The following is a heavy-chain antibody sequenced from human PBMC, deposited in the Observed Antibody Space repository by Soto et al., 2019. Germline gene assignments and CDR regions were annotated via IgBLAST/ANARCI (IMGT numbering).Heavy chain of an antibody. CDR2: ISYDGSNK. J-gene: IGHJ6*02. CDR1: GFTFSTYG. D-gene: IGHD3-10*01. V-gene: IGHV3-30*18. Sequence: QVQLVESGGGVVQPGRSLRLSCAASGFTFSTYGMHWVRQAPGKGLEWVAVISYDGSNKYYADSVKGRFTIYRDNSKNTLYLQMNSLRAEDTAVYYCAKAMVRYYGMDVWGQGTTVTVSS. CDR3: AKAMVRYYGMDV.